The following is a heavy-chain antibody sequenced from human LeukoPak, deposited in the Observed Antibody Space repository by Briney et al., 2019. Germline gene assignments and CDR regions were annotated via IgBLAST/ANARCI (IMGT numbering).Heavy chain of an antibody. D-gene: IGHD5-18*01. Sequence: GGSLRLSCAASGFTVSSNYMSWVRQAPGKGLEWVSYISSSGSTIYYADSVKGRFTISRDNAKNSLYLQMNSLRAEDTAVYYCASPGLWSAQTLGFDYWGQGTLVTVSS. CDR3: ASPGLWSAQTLGFDY. V-gene: IGHV3-11*04. J-gene: IGHJ4*02. CDR1: GFTVSSNY. CDR2: ISSSGSTI.